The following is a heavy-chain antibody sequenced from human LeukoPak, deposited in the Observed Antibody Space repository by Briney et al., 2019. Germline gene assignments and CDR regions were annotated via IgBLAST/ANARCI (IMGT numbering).Heavy chain of an antibody. V-gene: IGHV1-2*02. Sequence: ASVKVSCKASGYTFTGYYMHWVRQAPGQGLEWMGWINPNSGGTNYAQKSQGRVTMTRDTSISTAYMELSRLRSDDTAVYYCARLLGYCSSTSCYGNNWFDPWGQGTLVTVSS. CDR3: ARLLGYCSSTSCYGNNWFDP. CDR1: GYTFTGYY. D-gene: IGHD2-2*01. J-gene: IGHJ5*02. CDR2: INPNSGGT.